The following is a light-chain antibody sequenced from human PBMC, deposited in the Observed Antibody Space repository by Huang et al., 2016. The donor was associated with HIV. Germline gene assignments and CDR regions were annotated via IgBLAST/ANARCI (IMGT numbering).Light chain of an antibody. J-gene: IGKJ1*01. Sequence: DIQMTQSPSSLSASVGDRVTIACRASQSIRKFLNWYQQKPGEAPKLLMHSASSLLSGVPSRFSGSGSGTDFTLTITSLQPEDFATYYCQQTDTTPRTFGQGTKV. V-gene: IGKV1-39*01. CDR2: SAS. CDR1: QSIRKF. CDR3: QQTDTTPRT.